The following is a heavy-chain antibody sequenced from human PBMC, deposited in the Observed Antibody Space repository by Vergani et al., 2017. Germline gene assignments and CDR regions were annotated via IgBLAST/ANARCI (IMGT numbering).Heavy chain of an antibody. CDR2: IIPIFGTA. CDR1: GVTFSSYA. CDR3: ARGYCRSTSCFYFDY. J-gene: IGHJ4*02. D-gene: IGHD2-2*01. V-gene: IGHV1-69*12. Sequence: QVQLVQSGAEVKKPGSSVKVSCKASGVTFSSYAISWVRQAPGQGLEWMGGIIPIFGTANYAQKFQGRVTINADESTSTAYMELSSLRSENTAVYYCARGYCRSTSCFYFDYWGQGTLVTVSS.